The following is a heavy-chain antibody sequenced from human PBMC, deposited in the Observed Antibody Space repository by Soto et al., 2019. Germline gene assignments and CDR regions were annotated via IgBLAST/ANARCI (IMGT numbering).Heavy chain of an antibody. J-gene: IGHJ4*02. CDR1: GGSLSSYY. V-gene: IGHV4-59*01. Sequence: PSETLSLTCVVSGGSLSSYYWSWIRQPPGKGLEWIGYIYYSGSTNYNPSLKSRVTISVDTSKNQFSLKLSSVTAADTAVYYCARGHYYDSSGFRPPFDYWGQGTLVTVSS. CDR3: ARGHYYDSSGFRPPFDY. D-gene: IGHD3-22*01. CDR2: IYYSGST.